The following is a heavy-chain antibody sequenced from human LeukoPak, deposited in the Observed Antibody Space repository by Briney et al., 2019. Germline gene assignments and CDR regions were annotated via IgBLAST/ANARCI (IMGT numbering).Heavy chain of an antibody. Sequence: QAGGSLRLSCGAWGHNFNSYWMSWVRQAPGKGRECVANIKQDGSEIYCVDSVKGRLTISRDNAKSSLYLQMNGLRGEDTVVYYCARARYGSGGYFFDFWGQGTLVTVSS. CDR2: IKQDGSEI. D-gene: IGHD3-10*01. J-gene: IGHJ4*02. CDR3: ARARYGSGGYFFDF. CDR1: GHNFNSYW. V-gene: IGHV3-7*04.